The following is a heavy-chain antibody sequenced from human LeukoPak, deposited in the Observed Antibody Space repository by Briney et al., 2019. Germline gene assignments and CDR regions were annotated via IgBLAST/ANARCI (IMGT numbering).Heavy chain of an antibody. CDR1: GYAFTSYG. D-gene: IGHD3-22*01. Sequence: ASVKVSCKASGYAFTSYGISWVRQAPGQGLEWMGWISAYNGNTNYAQKLQGRVTMTTDTSTSTAYMELRSLRSDDTAVYYCARPGSGNYYDSSGYPDWGQGTLVTVSS. CDR2: ISAYNGNT. J-gene: IGHJ4*02. CDR3: ARPGSGNYYDSSGYPD. V-gene: IGHV1-18*01.